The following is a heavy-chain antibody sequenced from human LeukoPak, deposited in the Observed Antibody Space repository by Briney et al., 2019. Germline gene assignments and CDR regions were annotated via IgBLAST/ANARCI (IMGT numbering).Heavy chain of an antibody. CDR1: GGSISSYY. CDR2: IYYSGST. D-gene: IGHD1-26*01. J-gene: IGHJ6*02. V-gene: IGHV4-59*01. Sequence: SETLSLTCTISGGSISSYYWSWIRQPPGKGLEWIGYIYYSGSTNYNPSLKSRVTISVDTSKNQISLKPSSVTAADTAVYYCARDKSVSGSYGGYYYYYGMDVWGQGTTVTVSS. CDR3: ARDKSVSGSYGGYYYYYGMDV.